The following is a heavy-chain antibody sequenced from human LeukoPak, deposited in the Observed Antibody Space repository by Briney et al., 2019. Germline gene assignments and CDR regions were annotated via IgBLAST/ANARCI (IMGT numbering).Heavy chain of an antibody. V-gene: IGHV4-39*01. CDR2: IYYSGST. Sequence: SETLSLTCTVSGGSISGSSYYWGWIRQPPGKGLEWIGSIYYSGSTYYNPSLKSRVTISVDTSKNQFSLKLSSVTAADTAVYYCALPRSYYYYGMDVWGQGTTVTVSS. CDR3: ALPRSYYYYGMDV. CDR1: GGSISGSSYY. J-gene: IGHJ6*02.